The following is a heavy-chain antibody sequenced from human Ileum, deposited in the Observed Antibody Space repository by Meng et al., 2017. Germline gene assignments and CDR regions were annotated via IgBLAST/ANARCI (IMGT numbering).Heavy chain of an antibody. CDR1: GYTFTGYY. V-gene: IGHV1-2*06. CDR2: INPNSGGT. CDR3: ARDMGALNDFWSGYSGLDY. J-gene: IGHJ4*02. Sequence: ASVKVSCKASGYTFTGYYMHWVRQAPGQGLEWMGRINPNSGGTNYAQKFQGRVTMTRDTSISTAYMELSRLRSDDTAVYYCARDMGALNDFWSGYSGLDYWGQGTLVTVSS. D-gene: IGHD3-3*01.